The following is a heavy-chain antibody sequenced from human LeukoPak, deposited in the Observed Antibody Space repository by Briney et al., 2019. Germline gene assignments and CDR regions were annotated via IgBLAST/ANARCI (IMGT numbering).Heavy chain of an antibody. CDR2: IKEDGSEK. V-gene: IGHV3-7*05. Sequence: PGGSLRLSCAASGFTFGSYWMRWVRQAPGKGLEGVANIKEDGSEKHYVDSVKGRFTISRDDAKNSLYLQMNSLRAEDTAVYYCATQFWWAAVGDTVLDDWGQGTLVTVSS. CDR3: ATQFWWAAVGDTVLDD. CDR1: GFTFGSYW. D-gene: IGHD6-19*01. J-gene: IGHJ4*02.